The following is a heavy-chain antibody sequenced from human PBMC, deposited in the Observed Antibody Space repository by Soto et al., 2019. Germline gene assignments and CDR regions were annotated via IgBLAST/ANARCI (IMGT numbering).Heavy chain of an antibody. Sequence: KGSGCRCIGLCGSWMRKMPGKGLEWMGRIDPSDSYTNYSPSFQGHVTISADKSISTAYLQWSSLKASDTAMYYWASNTAMVLYGMDVWGQGTTVTVSS. D-gene: IGHD5-18*01. CDR3: ASNTAMVLYGMDV. CDR2: IDPSDSYT. CDR1: GCRCIGLC. V-gene: IGHV5-10-1*01. J-gene: IGHJ6*02.